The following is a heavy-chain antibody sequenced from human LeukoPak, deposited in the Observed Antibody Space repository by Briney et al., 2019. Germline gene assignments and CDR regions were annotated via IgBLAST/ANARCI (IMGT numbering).Heavy chain of an antibody. D-gene: IGHD4-23*01. Sequence: SQTLSLTCTVSGGSISSGSYYWSWIRQPAGKGLEWIGRIYTSGSTNYNPSLKSRVTISVDTSKNQFSLKLSSVTAADTAVYYCARGLYGGGDYWGQGTLVTVSS. J-gene: IGHJ4*02. CDR1: GGSISSGSYY. CDR3: ARGLYGGGDY. CDR2: IYTSGST. V-gene: IGHV4-61*02.